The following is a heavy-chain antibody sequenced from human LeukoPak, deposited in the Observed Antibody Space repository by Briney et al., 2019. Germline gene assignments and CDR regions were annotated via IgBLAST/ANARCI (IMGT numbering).Heavy chain of an antibody. CDR2: IKQDGSEK. V-gene: IGHV3-7*01. CDR1: GFTFSSYW. J-gene: IGHJ6*02. CDR3: ARGKGSYSSSWYPFYYYYYGMDV. Sequence: PGGSLRLSCAVSGFTFSSYWMSWVRQAPGKGLEWVANIKQDGSEKYYVDSVKGRFTISRDNAKNSLYLQMNSLRAEDTAVYYCARGKGSYSSSWYPFYYYYYGMDVWGQGTTVTVSS. D-gene: IGHD6-13*01.